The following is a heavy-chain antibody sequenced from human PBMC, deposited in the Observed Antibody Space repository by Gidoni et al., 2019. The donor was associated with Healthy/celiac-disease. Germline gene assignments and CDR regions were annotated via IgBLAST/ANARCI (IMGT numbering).Heavy chain of an antibody. CDR2: IIPIFGTA. CDR3: ARDESKQQLRGYFDY. CDR1: GGTFSSYA. V-gene: IGHV1-69*01. J-gene: IGHJ4*02. D-gene: IGHD6-13*01. Sequence: QVQLVQSGAEGKKPGSSVKVSCKASGGTFSSYAISWVRQAPGQGLEWMGGIIPIFGTANYAQKFQCRVTITADESTSTAYMELSSLRSEDTAVYYCARDESKQQLRGYFDYWGQGTLVTVSS.